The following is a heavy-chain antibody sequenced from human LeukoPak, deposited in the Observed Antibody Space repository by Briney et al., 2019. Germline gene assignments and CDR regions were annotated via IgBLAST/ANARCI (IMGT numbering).Heavy chain of an antibody. Sequence: SETLSLTSAVYGGSFSGYYWSWIRQPPGKGLEWIGEINHSGSTTYNPSLKSRVTIPVDTSKNQFSLKLSSVTAADTAVYYFARTYYDYVWGSYRQYYFDYWGQGTLVTVSS. J-gene: IGHJ4*02. D-gene: IGHD3-16*02. V-gene: IGHV4-34*01. CDR2: INHSGST. CDR1: GGSFSGYY. CDR3: ARTYYDYVWGSYRQYYFDY.